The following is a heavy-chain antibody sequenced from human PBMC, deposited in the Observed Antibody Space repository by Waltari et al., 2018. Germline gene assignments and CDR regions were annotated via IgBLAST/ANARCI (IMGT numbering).Heavy chain of an antibody. Sequence: QVQLVQSGAEVKKPGSSVKVSCKASGGTFSSYAISWVRQASGQGLEWMGRIIPICGTANYAQKFQDRVTMTADKSTGTAYVELSSLRSEDTAVYYCARDDSSGPDYWGQGTLVTVSS. V-gene: IGHV1-69*08. CDR2: IIPICGTA. J-gene: IGHJ4*02. D-gene: IGHD3-22*01. CDR1: GGTFSSYA. CDR3: ARDDSSGPDY.